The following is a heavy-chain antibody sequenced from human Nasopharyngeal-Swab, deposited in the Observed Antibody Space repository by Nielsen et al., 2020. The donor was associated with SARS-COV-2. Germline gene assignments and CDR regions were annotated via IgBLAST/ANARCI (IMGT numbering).Heavy chain of an antibody. D-gene: IGHD4-17*01. J-gene: IGHJ4*02. CDR2: IYYSGST. V-gene: IGHV4-59*08. CDR3: ASTTRYRFDY. Sequence: SETLSLTCTVSGGSISTYHWSWIRQSPGKGLERMGYIYYSGSTNYNPSLLSRVTMSVDTSNNQFSLRLNSVTAADTAVYFCASTTRYRFDYWGQGTLVTVSS. CDR1: GGSISTYH.